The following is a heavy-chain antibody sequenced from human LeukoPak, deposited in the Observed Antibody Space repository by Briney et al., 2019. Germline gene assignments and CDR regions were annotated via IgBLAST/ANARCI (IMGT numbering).Heavy chain of an antibody. D-gene: IGHD3-22*01. CDR2: IYYSGTT. J-gene: IGHJ4*02. Sequence: SETLSLTCSVSGGSISNYYWSWIRQSPGKGLEWIGYIYYSGTTNYNPSLKSRVSISLDTSKSQFSLKLSSVTAADTAVYYCARDSSGAPLGYWGQGTLVTVSS. CDR1: GGSISNYY. V-gene: IGHV4-59*08. CDR3: ARDSSGAPLGY.